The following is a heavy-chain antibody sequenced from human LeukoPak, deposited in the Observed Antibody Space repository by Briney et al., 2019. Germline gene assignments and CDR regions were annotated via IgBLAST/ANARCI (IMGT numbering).Heavy chain of an antibody. J-gene: IGHJ4*02. CDR3: ARRAADTSTTYFFDY. V-gene: IGHV3-23*03. CDR1: GFTFSSYA. D-gene: IGHD5-18*01. Sequence: GGSLRLSCAASGFTFSSYAMHWVRQAPGKRLEWVSSISSGGGSTYYADSVKGRFTISRDNSKNTLYLQMNSLRAEDTAVYYCARRAADTSTTYFFDYWGQGTLVTVSS. CDR2: ISSGGGST.